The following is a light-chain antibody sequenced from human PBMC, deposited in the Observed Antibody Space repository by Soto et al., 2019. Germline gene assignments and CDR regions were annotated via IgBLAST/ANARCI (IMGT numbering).Light chain of an antibody. CDR1: QSVGSK. V-gene: IGKV3-15*01. Sequence: EIVMTQSPATLSVSPGERVTLSCRPSQSVGSKLAWYQQKPGQPPRLLIHGASTRATGVPARFRGSGSGTEFTLTISSLQSEDPARYYCQQYNSWPPTFGGGTKVEI. CDR3: QQYNSWPPT. CDR2: GAS. J-gene: IGKJ4*01.